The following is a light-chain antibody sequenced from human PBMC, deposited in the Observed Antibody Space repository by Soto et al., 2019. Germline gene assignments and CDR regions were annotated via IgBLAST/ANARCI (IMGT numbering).Light chain of an antibody. J-gene: IGKJ4*01. Sequence: EIVLTQSPGTLSLSPGERATLSCRASQSVSSRYLGWYQQKPGQAPRLLIHGASSRATGIPDRFSGSGSGTDFTLTISRLEPEDSAVYYCQQYGSSPLTFGGGTKVEIK. CDR2: GAS. V-gene: IGKV3-20*01. CDR3: QQYGSSPLT. CDR1: QSVSSRY.